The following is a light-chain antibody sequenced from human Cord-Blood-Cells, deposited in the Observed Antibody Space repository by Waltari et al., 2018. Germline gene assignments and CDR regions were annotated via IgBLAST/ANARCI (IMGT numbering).Light chain of an antibody. CDR3: AAWDDSLNVYVV. Sequence: QSVLTQPPSASGTPGQRVTISCSGSSSNIGRNTVNWYHKLPGTAPKLLIYSNNQRPGGVPDRVSGSTAGTAASLAISWLQSEDAADYYCAAWDDSLNVYVVFGGGTKLTVL. CDR1: SSNIGRNT. V-gene: IGLV1-44*01. CDR2: SNN. J-gene: IGLJ2*01.